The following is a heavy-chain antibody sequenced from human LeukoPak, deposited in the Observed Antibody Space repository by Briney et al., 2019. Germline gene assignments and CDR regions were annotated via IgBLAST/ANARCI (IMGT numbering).Heavy chain of an antibody. CDR1: GFIFSDFG. Sequence: GGSLRLSCVASGFIFSDFGMNWVRQVPGKGLEWVAFISSRGTSTFYAESVKGRFTISRDTGKKSLDLQMTSLRVEDTAAYYCVRGTDCSATTCYPLSAFDYWGQGTPVTASS. V-gene: IGHV3-21*04. CDR2: ISSRGTST. CDR3: VRGTDCSATTCYPLSAFDY. J-gene: IGHJ4*02. D-gene: IGHD2-2*01.